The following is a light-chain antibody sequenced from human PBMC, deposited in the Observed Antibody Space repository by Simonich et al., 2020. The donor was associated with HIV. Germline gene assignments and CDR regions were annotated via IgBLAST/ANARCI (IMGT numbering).Light chain of an antibody. CDR1: SSDVGGYNL. CDR2: EDN. J-gene: IGLJ2*01. V-gene: IGLV2-23*01. Sequence: QSALTQPRSVSGSPGQSVTISCTGTSSDVGGYNLVSWYQQHPGKAPKLIIYEDNKRPAGVSNRFSGSKSGNTASLTISGLQADDEADYYCCSYAASTTLVFGGGTRLTVL. CDR3: CSYAASTTLV.